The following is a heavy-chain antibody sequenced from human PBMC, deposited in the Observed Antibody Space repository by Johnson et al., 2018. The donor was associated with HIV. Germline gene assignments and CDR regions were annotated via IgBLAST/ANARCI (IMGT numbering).Heavy chain of an antibody. Sequence: VQLVESGGGLVQPGRSMRLSCAAYGFTFDDYAMHWVRQAPGKGLEWVSGISWDSGTIGYADSVKGRFTISRDNAKISLYLQMDSLRAEDTAVYYCAKDMSRVVTPWAVSFDIWGQGTMVTVSS. CDR2: ISWDSGTI. D-gene: IGHD4-23*01. J-gene: IGHJ3*02. CDR1: GFTFDDYA. V-gene: IGHV3-9*01. CDR3: AKDMSRVVTPWAVSFDI.